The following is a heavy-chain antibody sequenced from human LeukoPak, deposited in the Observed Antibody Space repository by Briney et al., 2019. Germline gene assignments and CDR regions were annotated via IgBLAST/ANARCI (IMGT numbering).Heavy chain of an antibody. D-gene: IGHD3-10*01. CDR2: IYNSGNN. V-gene: IGHV4-59*08. CDR1: GGSISSDY. J-gene: IGHJ4*02. CDR3: ATRGY. Sequence: PSETLSLTCTVSGGSISSDYWRWIRQPPGKGLEWVGYIYNSGNNHYNSSLKSRVAISIDTSKNQFSLKLASVTAADTAVYYCATRGYWGQGTLVAVSS.